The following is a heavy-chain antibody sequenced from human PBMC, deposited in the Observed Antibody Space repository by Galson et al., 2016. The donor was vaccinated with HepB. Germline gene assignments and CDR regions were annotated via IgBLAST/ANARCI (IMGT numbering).Heavy chain of an antibody. D-gene: IGHD2-15*01. J-gene: IGHJ5*02. CDR1: GFTFSTYW. CDR2: IKYDGSEK. V-gene: IGHV3-7*01. Sequence: SLRLSCAASGFTFSTYWMSWVRQAPGKGLEWVANIKYDGSEKIYVDSVKGRFTISRDNAENSLYLQMNSLRAEDTAVYYCARPRCGSRGLQGRDYFDPWGQGTLVTVS. CDR3: ARPRCGSRGLQGRDYFDP.